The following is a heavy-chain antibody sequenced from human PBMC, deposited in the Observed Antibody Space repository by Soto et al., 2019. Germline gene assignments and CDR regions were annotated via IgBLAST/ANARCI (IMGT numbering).Heavy chain of an antibody. V-gene: IGHV3-23*01. CDR1: GFTFSSYA. CDR3: AKKGLGSLKTYCSGSGCHYAFDI. J-gene: IGHJ3*02. D-gene: IGHD2-15*01. Sequence: EVQLLESGGGLVQPGGSLRLSCAASGFTFSSYAMSWVRQAPGKGLEWVSTISGGGYGAYYADSVKGHFTISRDNSKNTLYLQMNSLRAEDTAIYYCAKKGLGSLKTYCSGSGCHYAFDIWGQGTMVTVSS. CDR2: ISGGGYGA.